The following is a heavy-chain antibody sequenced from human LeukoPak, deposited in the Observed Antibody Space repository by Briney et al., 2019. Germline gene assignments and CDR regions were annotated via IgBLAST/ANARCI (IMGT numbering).Heavy chain of an antibody. CDR1: GFSFTNYA. D-gene: IGHD2-8*02. CDR2: VSNDGSNK. CDR3: AKPYDTTGLFYAFDA. Sequence: PGGSLRLSCAASGFSFTNYALHCVRQAPGKGLEWVAVVSNDGSNKYYADSVKGRFTISRDNSKNTLYLQLNSLRAEDTAVYYCAKPYDTTGLFYAFDAWGRGTVVTVSS. J-gene: IGHJ3*01. V-gene: IGHV3-30-3*01.